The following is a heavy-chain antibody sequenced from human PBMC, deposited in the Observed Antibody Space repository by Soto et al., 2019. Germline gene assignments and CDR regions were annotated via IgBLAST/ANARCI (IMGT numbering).Heavy chain of an antibody. CDR3: ARVGRIWDAFDI. J-gene: IGHJ3*02. CDR1: GGTISRYT. CDR2: IIPINGIT. Sequence: SVKVSCKTAGGTISRYTISWVRQAPGQGLEWMGRIIPINGITNYAQKFQGRVTMTTDTSTSTAYMELRSLRSDDTAVYYCARVGRIWDAFDIWGQGTMVTVSS. D-gene: IGHD1-20*01. V-gene: IGHV1-69*02.